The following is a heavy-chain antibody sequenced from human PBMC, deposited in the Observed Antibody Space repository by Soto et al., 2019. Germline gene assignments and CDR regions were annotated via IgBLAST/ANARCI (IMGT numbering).Heavy chain of an antibody. D-gene: IGHD2-15*01. V-gene: IGHV4-34*01. CDR3: ARGIVGYCSGGSCYGGYYYYMDV. Sequence: SLTCAVYGGSFSGYYWSWIRQPPGKGLEWIGEINHSGSTNYNPSLKSRVTISVDTSKNQFSLKLSSVTAADTAVYYRARGIVGYCSGGSCYGGYYYYMDVWGKGTTVTVSS. CDR2: INHSGST. CDR1: GGSFSGYY. J-gene: IGHJ6*03.